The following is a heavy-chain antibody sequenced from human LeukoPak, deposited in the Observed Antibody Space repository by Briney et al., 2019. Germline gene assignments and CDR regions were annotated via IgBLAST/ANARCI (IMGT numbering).Heavy chain of an antibody. Sequence: SETLSLTCSVSGGSINSFIYFWGWIRRPPGKGLEWIGSINYSGSSKYNPSLKSRVTMSVDTSKNQFSLKLTPVTAADTAIYYCARHGASGSLRNFDYWGQGGLVTVSS. CDR1: GGSINSFIYF. CDR3: ARHGASGSLRNFDY. D-gene: IGHD1-26*01. J-gene: IGHJ4*02. CDR2: INYSGSS. V-gene: IGHV4-39*01.